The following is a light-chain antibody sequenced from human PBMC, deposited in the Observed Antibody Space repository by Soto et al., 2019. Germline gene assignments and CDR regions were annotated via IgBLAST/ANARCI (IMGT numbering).Light chain of an antibody. CDR2: DAS. CDR3: QQGRNWPLT. Sequence: EMVMTQSPAPLSASPGEVATLSCKATQNVYNNLAWYQQRPGQPPRLLIYDASTSATGISARFSGSGYGTEFTLTISSLQSEDFAVYFCQQGRNWPLTFGGGTKVDIK. CDR1: QNVYNN. J-gene: IGKJ4*01. V-gene: IGKV3-15*01.